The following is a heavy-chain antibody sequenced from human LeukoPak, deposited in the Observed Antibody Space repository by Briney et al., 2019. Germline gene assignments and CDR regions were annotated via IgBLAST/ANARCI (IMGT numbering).Heavy chain of an antibody. J-gene: IGHJ5*02. CDR3: ARTKGSGSQGQYNWFDP. CDR2: INHSGST. CDR1: GGSFSGYY. Sequence: PSETLSLTCAVYGGSFSGYYWSWIRQPPGKGLEWIGEINHSGSTNYNPSLKSRVTISVDTSKNQFSLKLSSVTAADTAVYYCARTKGSGSQGQYNWFDPWGQGTLVTVSS. D-gene: IGHD3-10*01. V-gene: IGHV4-34*01.